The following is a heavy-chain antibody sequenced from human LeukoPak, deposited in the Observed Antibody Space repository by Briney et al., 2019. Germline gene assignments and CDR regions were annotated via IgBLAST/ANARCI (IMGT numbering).Heavy chain of an antibody. CDR3: ARGSQDSSGYYYVGFDY. V-gene: IGHV1-69*05. Sequence: SVTVSCKASGGTFSSYAISWVRQAPGQGHEWMGGIIPIFSTTNYAQKFQGRVTITTDASTSTAYMELSSLRSEDTAVYYGARGSQDSSGYYYVGFDYWGQGTLVTVSS. CDR1: GGTFSSYA. CDR2: IIPIFSTT. J-gene: IGHJ4*01. D-gene: IGHD3-22*01.